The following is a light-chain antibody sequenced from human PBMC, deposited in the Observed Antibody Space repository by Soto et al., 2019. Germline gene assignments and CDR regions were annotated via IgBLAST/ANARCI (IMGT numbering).Light chain of an antibody. CDR3: SSKTSSSPL. V-gene: IGLV2-18*02. Sequence: QSALTQPPSVSGSPGQSVTISCTGTSSDVGSYNRVSWYQQSPGTAPKLMIYEVTNRPSGVPDRFSGSKSGNTASLTISGLQAEDEADYYCSSKTSSSPLFGGGTKLNVL. CDR2: EVT. CDR1: SSDVGSYNR. J-gene: IGLJ2*01.